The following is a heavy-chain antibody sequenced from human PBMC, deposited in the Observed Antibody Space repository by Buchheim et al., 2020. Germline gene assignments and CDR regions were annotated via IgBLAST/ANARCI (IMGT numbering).Heavy chain of an antibody. J-gene: IGHJ4*02. CDR1: GFTFSDHY. CDR3: ARGYCSSTSCYPVYYFDY. V-gene: IGHV3-72*01. Sequence: EVQLVESGGGLVQPGGSLRLSCAASGFTFSDHYMDWVRQAPGKGLEWVGRTRNKANSYTTEYAASVKGRFTISRDDSKNSLYLQMNSLKTEDTAVYYCARGYCSSTSCYPVYYFDYWGQGTL. CDR2: TRNKANSYTT. D-gene: IGHD2-2*01.